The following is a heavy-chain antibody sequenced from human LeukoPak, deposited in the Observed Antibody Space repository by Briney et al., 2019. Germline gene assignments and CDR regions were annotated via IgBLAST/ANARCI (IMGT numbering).Heavy chain of an antibody. CDR1: GYTFTGYY. Sequence: GASVKVSCKASGYTFTGYYMHWVREAPGQGLEWMGWIYPNSVGRNYAQKFQGRVTMTRDTSISTAYMELSRLRSDDTAVYFCARNYGDYLDYWGQGTLVTVSS. CDR2: IYPNSVGR. J-gene: IGHJ4*02. CDR3: ARNYGDYLDY. D-gene: IGHD4-17*01. V-gene: IGHV1-2*02.